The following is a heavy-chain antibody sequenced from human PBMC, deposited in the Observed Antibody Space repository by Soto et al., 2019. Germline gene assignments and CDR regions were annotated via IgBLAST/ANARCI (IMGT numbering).Heavy chain of an antibody. CDR2: IWYDGSNK. J-gene: IGHJ3*02. CDR1: GFTFSSYG. Sequence: GGSLRLSCAASGFTFSSYGMHWVRQAPGKGLEWVAVIWYDGSNKYYADSVKGRFTISRDNSKNTLYLQMNSLRAEDTAVYYCARGRTSDDAFDIWGQGTMVTVSS. CDR3: ARGRTSDDAFDI. V-gene: IGHV3-33*08. D-gene: IGHD2-2*01.